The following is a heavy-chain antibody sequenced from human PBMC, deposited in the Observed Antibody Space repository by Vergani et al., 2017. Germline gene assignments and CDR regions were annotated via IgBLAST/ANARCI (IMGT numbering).Heavy chain of an antibody. CDR1: GYTFTDHY. CDR2: VDPEDGET. Sequence: EVQLVQSGAEVKKPGATMKISCKVSGYTFTDHYMHWVKQAPGKVLEWMGLVDPEDGETIYAEKFQGRFTIIADEFTKTVDMQLSNLRSEDTAVYYCARDCPGWGGDCSAGWYFDLWGRGTLVTVSS. V-gene: IGHV1-69-2*01. J-gene: IGHJ2*01. CDR3: ARDCPGWGGDCSAGWYFDL. D-gene: IGHD2-21*02.